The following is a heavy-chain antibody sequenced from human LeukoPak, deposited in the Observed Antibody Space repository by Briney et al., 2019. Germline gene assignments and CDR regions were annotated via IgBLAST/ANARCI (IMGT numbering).Heavy chain of an antibody. CDR3: ARGIFGVVIPAFDY. J-gene: IGHJ4*02. CDR1: GFNFDDYA. CDR2: ITWNSGSI. V-gene: IGHV3-9*01. D-gene: IGHD3-3*01. Sequence: GGSLRLSRAASGFNFDDYAIHWVRQAPGKGLVWDSGITWNSGSIDYADSVKGRFIISRDNAKNSLYLQMNSLRAEDTALYYCARGIFGVVIPAFDYWGQGTLVTVSS.